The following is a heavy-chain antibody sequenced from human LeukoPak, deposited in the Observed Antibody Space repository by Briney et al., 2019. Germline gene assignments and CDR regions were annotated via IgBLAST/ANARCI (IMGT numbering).Heavy chain of an antibody. D-gene: IGHD1-1*01. Sequence: ASVKVSCKVSGYTLTELSMHWVRQAPGKGLEWMGGFDPEDGETIYAQKSQGRVTMTEDTSTDTAYMELSSLRSDDTAVYYCATGWNDGYYYYGMDVWGKGTTVTVSS. J-gene: IGHJ6*04. CDR1: GYTLTELS. CDR3: ATGWNDGYYYYGMDV. V-gene: IGHV1-24*01. CDR2: FDPEDGET.